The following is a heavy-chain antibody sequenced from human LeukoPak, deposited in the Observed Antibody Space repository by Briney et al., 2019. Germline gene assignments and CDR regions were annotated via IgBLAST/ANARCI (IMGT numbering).Heavy chain of an antibody. V-gene: IGHV1-18*03. CDR1: GYTFTSYG. CDR2: ISAYNGNT. Sequence: ASVKVSCKASGYTFTSYGISWVRQAPGQGLEWMGWISAYNGNTNYAQKLQGRVTMTTDTSTSTAYMELSSLRSEDMAVYYCARGMLAVAGTVTDYWGQGTLVTVSS. J-gene: IGHJ4*02. CDR3: ARGMLAVAGTVTDY. D-gene: IGHD6-19*01.